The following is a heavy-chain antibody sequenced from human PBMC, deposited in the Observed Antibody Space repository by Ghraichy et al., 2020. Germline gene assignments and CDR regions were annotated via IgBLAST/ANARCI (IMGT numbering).Heavy chain of an antibody. J-gene: IGHJ4*01. V-gene: IGHV4-59*01. CDR3: ARATSGTGPDY. D-gene: IGHD6-13*01. Sequence: SETLSLTCTVSGGSISSYSWSWIRQPPGKGLEWIGYIYNSGSTNYNPSLKSRVTISADTSKNQFSLKLNSVTAADTAVNYCARATSGTGPDYWGQGTLVTVSS. CDR1: GGSISSYS. CDR2: IYNSGST.